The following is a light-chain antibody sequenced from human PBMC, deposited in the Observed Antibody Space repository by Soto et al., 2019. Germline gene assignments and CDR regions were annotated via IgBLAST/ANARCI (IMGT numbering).Light chain of an antibody. CDR3: QSYDSRLSGWGL. J-gene: IGLJ2*01. V-gene: IGLV1-40*01. CDR1: SSNIGARYD. Sequence: QSVLTQPPSVSGAPGQRVTITCTGRSSNIGARYDVHWYQQLPGTAPKLLIYGNSNRPSGVPDRFSGSKSGTSASLAITGLQADDEADYYCQSYDSRLSGWGLFGGGTKLTVL. CDR2: GNS.